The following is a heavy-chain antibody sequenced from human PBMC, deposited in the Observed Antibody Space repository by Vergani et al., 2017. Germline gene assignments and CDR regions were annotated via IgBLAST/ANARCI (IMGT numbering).Heavy chain of an antibody. V-gene: IGHV3-30*18. Sequence: QVQLVESGGGVVQPGRSLRLSCAASGFTFSSYAMHWVRQAPGKGLEWVAVISYDGSNKYYADSVKGRFTISRDNSKNTLYLQMNILRAEDTAVYYCAKGLWFRDTLSGYFDYWSQGTLVTVSS. J-gene: IGHJ4*02. CDR2: ISYDGSNK. D-gene: IGHD3-10*01. CDR1: GFTFSSYA. CDR3: AKGLWFRDTLSGYFDY.